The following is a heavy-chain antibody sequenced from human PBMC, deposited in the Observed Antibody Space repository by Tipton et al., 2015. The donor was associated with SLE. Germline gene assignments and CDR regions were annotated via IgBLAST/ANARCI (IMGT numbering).Heavy chain of an antibody. CDR1: GGSISSSSYY. CDR3: ASEHSGWLDY. J-gene: IGHJ4*02. Sequence: TLSLTCTVSGGSISSSSYYWGWIRQPPGKGLEWIGSIYYSGSTYYNPSLKSRVTISVDTSKNQFSLKLSSVTAADTAVYYWASEHSGWLDYWGQGTLVTVST. D-gene: IGHD6-19*01. CDR2: IYYSGST. V-gene: IGHV4-39*07.